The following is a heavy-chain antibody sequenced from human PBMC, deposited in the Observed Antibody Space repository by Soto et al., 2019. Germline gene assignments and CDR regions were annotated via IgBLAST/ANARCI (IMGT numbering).Heavy chain of an antibody. D-gene: IGHD3-16*01. Sequence: EVQLLESGGGLVQPGGSLRLSCAASGFTFSNHAMNWVRQAPGKGLEWVSVISGNGGTTYYADSVKGRFTISRDNSDNTLYVQMNSLRADDTAVYYCTIIGSNAYHHDWGQGTLVTVSS. CDR1: GFTFSNHA. CDR3: TIIGSNAYHHD. J-gene: IGHJ4*02. V-gene: IGHV3-23*01. CDR2: ISGNGGTT.